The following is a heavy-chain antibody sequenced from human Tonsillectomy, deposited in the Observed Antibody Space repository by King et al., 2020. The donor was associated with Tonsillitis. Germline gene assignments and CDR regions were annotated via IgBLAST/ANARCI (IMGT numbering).Heavy chain of an antibody. CDR2: IYWNDDK. V-gene: IGHV2-5*01. D-gene: IGHD5-18*01. CDR3: AHIPYLRIYRFGPRYWFDP. CDR1: GFSLSTSGVG. J-gene: IGHJ5*02. Sequence: TLKESGPTLVKPTQILTLTCTFSGFSLSTSGVGVAWIRQPPGKALEWLAIIYWNDDKRYSPSLKSRLTIAKDTSKNQVVLTMTNMDPVDTATSYCAHIPYLRIYRFGPRYWFDPWGQGTLVTVSS.